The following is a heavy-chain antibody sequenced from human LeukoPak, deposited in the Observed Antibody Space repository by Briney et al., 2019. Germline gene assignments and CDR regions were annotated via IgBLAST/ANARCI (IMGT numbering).Heavy chain of an antibody. CDR2: INPSGGST. Sequence: ASLKVSCKASGYTFTGYYMHWVRQAPGQGLEWMGIINPSGGSTSYAQKFQGRVTMTRDTSTSTVYMELSSLRSEDTAVYYCASSSGYSGYDWSEGHNWFDPWGQGTLVTVSS. D-gene: IGHD5-12*01. J-gene: IGHJ5*02. V-gene: IGHV1-46*01. CDR1: GYTFTGYY. CDR3: ASSSGYSGYDWSEGHNWFDP.